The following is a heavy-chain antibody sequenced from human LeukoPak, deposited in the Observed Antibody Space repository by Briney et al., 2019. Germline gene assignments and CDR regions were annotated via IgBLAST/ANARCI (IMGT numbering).Heavy chain of an antibody. D-gene: IGHD3-10*01. Sequence: GGSLRLSCAASGFTFSSYAMSWVRQAPGKGLEWVSAISGSGGSTYYADSVKGRFTISRDNSKNTLYLQTNSLRAEDTAVYYCAKDVGYYGSGSYYYSWGQGTLVTVSS. J-gene: IGHJ4*02. V-gene: IGHV3-23*01. CDR3: AKDVGYYGSGSYYYS. CDR2: ISGSGGST. CDR1: GFTFSSYA.